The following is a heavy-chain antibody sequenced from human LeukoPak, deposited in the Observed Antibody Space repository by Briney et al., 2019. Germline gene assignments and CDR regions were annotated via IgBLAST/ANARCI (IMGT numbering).Heavy chain of an antibody. J-gene: IGHJ3*01. Sequence: SETLSLTCTVSGCSISNTNYFWNWVRQPPGKRLELIACIYYTGRAYYSPSLRSRVTILIDTSKNHFSVRLTSVTAADTAVYYCGREIDGVMDEALDLCGRGTMVAVSS. CDR3: GREIDGVMDEALDL. V-gene: IGHV4-39*07. CDR1: GCSISNTNYF. D-gene: IGHD4-17*01. CDR2: IYYTGRA.